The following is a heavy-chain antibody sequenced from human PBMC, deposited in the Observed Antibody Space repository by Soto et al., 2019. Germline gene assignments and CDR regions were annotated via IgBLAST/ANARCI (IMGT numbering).Heavy chain of an antibody. CDR1: GYTFTGYY. D-gene: IGHD6-13*01. CDR2: INPNSGGT. Sequence: ASVKVSCKASGYTFTGYYMHWVRQAPGQGLEWMGWINPNSGGTNYAQKFQGRVTMTRDTSISTAYMELSRLRSDDTAVYYCARKQHTRGIAAAGLLAWGQGTLVTVSS. J-gene: IGHJ5*02. CDR3: ARKQHTRGIAAAGLLA. V-gene: IGHV1-2*02.